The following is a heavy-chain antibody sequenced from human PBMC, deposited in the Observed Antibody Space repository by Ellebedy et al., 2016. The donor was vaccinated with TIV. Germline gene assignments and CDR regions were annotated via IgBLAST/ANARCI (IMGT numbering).Heavy chain of an antibody. CDR2: TYAGGSDT. CDR3: ARRGIAPAPEPGFDG. J-gene: IGHJ4*01. V-gene: IGHV5-51*01. Sequence: GESLKISCEGSGYDFTSHWIGWVRQIPGKGLEFMGLTYAGGSDTRYSPSFQGQVTISNDRSINTAYLQWRNLKAPNSAIYYSARRGIAPAPEPGFDGWGQGTLVTVSS. D-gene: IGHD6-13*01. CDR1: GYDFTSHW.